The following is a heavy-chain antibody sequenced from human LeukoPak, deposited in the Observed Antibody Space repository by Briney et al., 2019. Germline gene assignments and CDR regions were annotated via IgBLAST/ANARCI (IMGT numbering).Heavy chain of an antibody. CDR2: IYYSGST. CDR3: ARLDPGYCGGDCYSVDAFDI. V-gene: IGHV4-39*01. J-gene: IGHJ3*02. CDR1: GGSISSSSYS. Sequence: PSETLSLTCTVSGGSISSSSYSWGWIRQPPGKGLEWIGSIYYSGSTHYNPSLKSRVTISVDTSKNQFSLKLSSVTAADTAVYYCARLDPGYCGGDCYSVDAFDIWGQGTMVTVSS. D-gene: IGHD2-21*02.